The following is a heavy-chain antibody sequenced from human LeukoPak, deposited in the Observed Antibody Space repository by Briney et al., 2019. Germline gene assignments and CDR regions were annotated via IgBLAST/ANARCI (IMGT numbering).Heavy chain of an antibody. CDR2: MYYSGIT. J-gene: IGHJ5*02. CDR1: GDSISSSSYY. D-gene: IGHD2-2*01. Sequence: SETLSLTCTVSGDSISSSSYYWGWIRQPPGKGLEWIGSMYYSGITYYNPSLKSRVTISVDTSKNQFSLKLSSVTAADTAVYYCARDVSGYCSSTSCPEEESWWFDPWGQGTLVTVSS. CDR3: ARDVSGYCSSTSCPEEESWWFDP. V-gene: IGHV4-39*07.